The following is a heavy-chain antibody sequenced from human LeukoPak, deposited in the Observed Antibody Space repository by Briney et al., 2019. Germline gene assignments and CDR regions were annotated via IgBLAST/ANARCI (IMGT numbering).Heavy chain of an antibody. J-gene: IGHJ4*02. Sequence: PGGSLRLSCAASGFTFSSYEMNWVRQAPGKGLECVSYISSSGSTIYYADSVKGRFTISRDNAKNSLYLQMNSLRAEDTAVYYCARVGFRSSTSCYHPLDYCGQGTLVTVSS. D-gene: IGHD2-2*01. CDR1: GFTFSSYE. CDR3: ARVGFRSSTSCYHPLDY. V-gene: IGHV3-48*03. CDR2: ISSSGSTI.